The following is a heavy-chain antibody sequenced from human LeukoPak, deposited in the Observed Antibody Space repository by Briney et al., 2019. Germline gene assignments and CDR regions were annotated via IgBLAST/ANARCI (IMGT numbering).Heavy chain of an antibody. CDR2: INPNSGGT. CDR1: GYTFTGYY. CDR3: AIDYYESSGYVGQIHYRFDI. V-gene: IGHV1-2*06. D-gene: IGHD3-22*01. J-gene: IGHJ3*02. Sequence: ASVKVSCKASGYTFTGYYMHWVRQAPGQGLEWMGRINPNSGGTNYAQKFQGRVTMTRDTSISTAYMELSRLRSDDTAVYYCAIDYYESSGYVGQIHYRFDIWGQGTMVTVSS.